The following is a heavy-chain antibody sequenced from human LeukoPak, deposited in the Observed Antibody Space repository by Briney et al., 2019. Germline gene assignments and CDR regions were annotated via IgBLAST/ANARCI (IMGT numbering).Heavy chain of an antibody. J-gene: IGHJ4*02. V-gene: IGHV3-74*01. CDR1: GFTLGSYW. D-gene: IGHD2-21*02. CDR3: ASKWFCGGDCYYQIDF. Sequence: PGGSLRLSCAASGFTLGSYWMHWVRQAPGKGLVWVSRIDTDERSTNYADSVKGRFTISRDNAKNTLYLQMNSLRPEDTAVYYCASKWFCGGDCYYQIDFWGQGTLVTVSS. CDR2: IDTDERST.